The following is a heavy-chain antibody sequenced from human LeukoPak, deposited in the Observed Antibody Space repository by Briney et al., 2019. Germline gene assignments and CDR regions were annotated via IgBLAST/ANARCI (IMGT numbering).Heavy chain of an antibody. J-gene: IGHJ5*02. CDR2: IKPSSSFT. V-gene: IGHV1-2*02. CDR3: ARGHNTNYYGNSFDP. D-gene: IGHD3-10*01. Sequence: ASVNISCKTSGYNFNGYYLHWVRQAPGQGLEWMGWIKPSSSFTDSAERFKDRVTMTSDTSITTAYMELNSLRSDDTAVYYCARGHNTNYYGNSFDPWGQGTLVTVSS. CDR1: GYNFNGYY.